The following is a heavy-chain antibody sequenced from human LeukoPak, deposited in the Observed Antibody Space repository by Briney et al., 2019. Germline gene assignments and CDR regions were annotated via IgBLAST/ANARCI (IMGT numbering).Heavy chain of an antibody. CDR1: GGSISSGDYP. CDR3: ARGFYGSGSQFDY. CDR2: IFHTGHT. V-gene: IGHV4-30-2*01. Sequence: SETLSLTCAVSGGSISSGDYPWSWIRQPPGKGQEWIGYIFHTGHTSYNPSLKSRVTISVDMSKNHLSLKLSSVTAADTAVYYCARGFYGSGSQFDYWGQGTLVTVSS. J-gene: IGHJ4*02. D-gene: IGHD3-10*01.